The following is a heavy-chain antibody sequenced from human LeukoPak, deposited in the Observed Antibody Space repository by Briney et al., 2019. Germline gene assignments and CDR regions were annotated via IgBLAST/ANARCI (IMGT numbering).Heavy chain of an antibody. V-gene: IGHV3-11*04. J-gene: IGHJ4*02. CDR3: ASALNGWHSDY. D-gene: IGHD6-19*01. Sequence: GGSLRLSCADSGFTFSDYYMSWIRQAPGKGLEWVSYISNSGSTIFYADSVKGRFTISRDNAKNSLYLQMNSLRAEDTAVYYCASALNGWHSDYWGQGTLVTVSS. CDR2: ISNSGSTI. CDR1: GFTFSDYY.